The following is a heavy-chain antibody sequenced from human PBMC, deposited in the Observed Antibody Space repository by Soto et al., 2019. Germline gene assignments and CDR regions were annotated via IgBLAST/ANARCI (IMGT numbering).Heavy chain of an antibody. CDR3: ARDGQYYDFWSAMGTFDI. Sequence: SETLSLTCTVSGGSISSSSYYWGWIRQPPGKGLEWIGSIYYSGSTYYNPSLKSRVTISVDTSKNQFSLKLSSVTAADTAVYYCARDGQYYDFWSAMGTFDIWGQGTMVTVSS. J-gene: IGHJ3*02. CDR2: IYYSGST. CDR1: GGSISSSSYY. V-gene: IGHV4-39*07. D-gene: IGHD3-3*01.